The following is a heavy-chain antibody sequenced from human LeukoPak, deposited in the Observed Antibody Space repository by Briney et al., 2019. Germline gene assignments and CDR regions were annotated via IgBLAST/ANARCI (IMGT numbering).Heavy chain of an antibody. D-gene: IGHD2-21*02. CDR2: ISGGGIAT. V-gene: IGHV3-23*01. Sequence: GGSLRLSCAASGFIFSNYGMSRVRQAPGKGLEWVSSISGGGIATYHADSVKGRFTISRDNSKNTLYLQMNSLRVEDTAIYYCTTQRVVTAAIDSWGQGTLVTVSS. CDR3: TTQRVVTAAIDS. J-gene: IGHJ4*02. CDR1: GFIFSNYG.